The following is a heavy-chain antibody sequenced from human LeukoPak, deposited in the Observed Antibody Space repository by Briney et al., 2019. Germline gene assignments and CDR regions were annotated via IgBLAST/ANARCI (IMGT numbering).Heavy chain of an antibody. CDR1: GFTFTSSA. Sequence: SVKVSCKASGFTFTSSAMQWVRQARGQRLEWIGWIVVGSGNTNYAQKFQERVTITRDMSTSTAYMELSSLRSEDTAVYYCAAGGSYYYYYYMDVWGKGTTVTVSS. J-gene: IGHJ6*03. CDR2: IVVGSGNT. V-gene: IGHV1-58*02. D-gene: IGHD1-26*01. CDR3: AAGGSYYYYYYMDV.